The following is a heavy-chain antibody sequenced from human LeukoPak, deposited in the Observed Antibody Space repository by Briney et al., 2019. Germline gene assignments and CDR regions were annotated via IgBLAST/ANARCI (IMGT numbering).Heavy chain of an antibody. J-gene: IGHJ4*02. D-gene: IGHD3-3*01. CDR2: IYYSGST. Sequence: PSETLSLTCTVSGGSISSSSYYWGWIRQPPGKGLEWLGSIYYSGSTYYNPSLKSRVTISVDTSKNQFSLKLSSVTAADTAVYYCARHEINNYDFWSGYYPHFDYWGQGTLVTVSS. CDR1: GGSISSSSYY. V-gene: IGHV4-39*01. CDR3: ARHEINNYDFWSGYYPHFDY.